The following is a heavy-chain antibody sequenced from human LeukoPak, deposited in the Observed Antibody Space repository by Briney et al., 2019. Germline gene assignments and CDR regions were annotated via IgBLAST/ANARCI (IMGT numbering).Heavy chain of an antibody. CDR1: GASISSNNW. D-gene: IGHD3-10*01. J-gene: IGHJ5*02. V-gene: IGHV4-4*02. CDR2: IYHSGST. CDR3: ARGLADYYGSGSYSNWFDP. Sequence: SETLSLTCAVSGASISSNNWWSWVRQPPGKGLEWIGYIYHSGSTYYNPSLKSRVTISVDRSKNQFSLKLSSVTAADTAVYYCARGLADYYGSGSYSNWFDPWGQGTLVTVSS.